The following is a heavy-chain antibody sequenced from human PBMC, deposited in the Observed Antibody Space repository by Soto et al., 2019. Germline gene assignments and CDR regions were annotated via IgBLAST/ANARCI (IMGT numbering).Heavy chain of an antibody. CDR1: GGSISSSSYY. V-gene: IGHV4-39*01. Sequence: QLQLQESGPGLVKPSETLSLTCTVSGGSISSSSYYWGWIRQPPGKGLEWIGSIYYSGSTYYNPSLKSRVTISVDTSKNQLSLKLSSVTAADTAVYYCARHYRQQLVKRFDPWGQGTLVTVSS. CDR2: IYYSGST. J-gene: IGHJ5*02. D-gene: IGHD6-13*01. CDR3: ARHYRQQLVKRFDP.